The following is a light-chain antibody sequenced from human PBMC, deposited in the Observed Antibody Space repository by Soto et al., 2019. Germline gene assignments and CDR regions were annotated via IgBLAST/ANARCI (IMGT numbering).Light chain of an antibody. CDR3: ATWDDSLNGFYV. CDR1: TSNIGSNY. V-gene: IGLV1-47*01. Sequence: QSVLTQPPSASGTPGQGVTISCSGSTSNIGSNYVYWYQQLPGTAPKLLIYRNNQRPSGVPDRFSGSTSGTSASLAISGLRSDDEADYFCATWDDSLNGFYVFGTGPKVTDL. CDR2: RNN. J-gene: IGLJ1*01.